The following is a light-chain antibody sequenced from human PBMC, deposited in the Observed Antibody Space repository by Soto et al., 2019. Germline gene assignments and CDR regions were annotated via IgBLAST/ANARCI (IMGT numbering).Light chain of an antibody. J-gene: IGKJ4*01. CDR3: QQRSNWPST. Sequence: EIVLTQSPATLSLSPGERAALSCRASQSVSSYLAWYQQKPGQAPRLLIYDASKRAPGIPARFTGSGSGTDFTLTISSLEPEDFAVYFFQQRSNWPSTFGGGTKVVI. CDR1: QSVSSY. V-gene: IGKV3-11*01. CDR2: DAS.